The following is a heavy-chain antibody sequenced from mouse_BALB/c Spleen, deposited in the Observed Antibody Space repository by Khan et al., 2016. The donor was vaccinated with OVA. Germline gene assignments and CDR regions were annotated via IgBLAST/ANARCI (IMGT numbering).Heavy chain of an antibody. J-gene: IGHJ4*01. V-gene: IGHV9-3-1*01. CDR3: ARHPYFDYGPNN. CDR1: GHTFTKFG. D-gene: IGHD1-1*02. Sequence: QIQLVQSGPEVKKPGETVKISCKASGHTFTKFGMNWVKQAPGKGLKWMGWINTYTGEPTYADDFNGRFAFSLENSASTAYLKINNLKNEDTATYYCARHPYFDYGPNNWGQGTSVTVSS. CDR2: INTYTGEP.